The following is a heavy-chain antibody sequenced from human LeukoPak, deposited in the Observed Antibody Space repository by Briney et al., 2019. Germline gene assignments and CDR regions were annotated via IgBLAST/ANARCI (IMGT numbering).Heavy chain of an antibody. Sequence: GGSLRLSCAASGFTFSSYAMSWVRQAPGKGLEWVSGISGSGDSTYYADSVKGRSTISRNNSKNMLYVQMSSLRDEDTAVYYCAKGDPRGYWGQGTLVTVSS. V-gene: IGHV3-23*01. CDR2: ISGSGDST. CDR3: AKGDPRGY. J-gene: IGHJ4*02. CDR1: GFTFSSYA. D-gene: IGHD3-10*01.